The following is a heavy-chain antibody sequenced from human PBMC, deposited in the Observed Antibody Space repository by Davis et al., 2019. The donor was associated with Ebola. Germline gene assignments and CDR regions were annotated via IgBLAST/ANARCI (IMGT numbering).Heavy chain of an antibody. V-gene: IGHV1-69*10. J-gene: IGHJ5*02. CDR3: ARHGPAVEISDWFDP. D-gene: IGHD2-2*01. Sequence: SVKVSCKASGGTFSSYAISWVRQAPGQGLEWMGGIIPILGIANYAQKFQGRVTITADESTSTAYMELSSLRSEDTAVYYCARHGPAVEISDWFDPWGQGTLVTVSS. CDR2: IIPILGIA. CDR1: GGTFSSYA.